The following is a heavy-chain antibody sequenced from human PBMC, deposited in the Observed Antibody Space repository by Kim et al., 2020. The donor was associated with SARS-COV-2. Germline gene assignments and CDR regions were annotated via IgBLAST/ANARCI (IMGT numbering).Heavy chain of an antibody. J-gene: IGHJ4*02. V-gene: IGHV3-9*01. CDR2: I. D-gene: IGHD1-26*01. Sequence: IDYADSVKGRFTISRDNAKNSLYLQMNRLRADDTALYYCATWAYTYFFDYWGQGTLVTVSS. CDR3: ATWAYTYFFDY.